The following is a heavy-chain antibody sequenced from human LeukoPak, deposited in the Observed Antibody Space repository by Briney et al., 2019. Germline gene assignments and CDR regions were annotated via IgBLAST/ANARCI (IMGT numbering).Heavy chain of an antibody. V-gene: IGHV3-64*01. D-gene: IGHD6-13*01. CDR3: ARAMSSSWRGYWFDP. J-gene: IGHJ5*02. Sequence: GGSLRLSCAASGFTFSSYAMHWVRQAPGKGLEYVSAISSNGGSTYYANSVKGRFTISRDNSKNTLYLQMGSLRAKDMAVYYCARAMSSSWRGYWFDPWGQGTLVTVSS. CDR1: GFTFSSYA. CDR2: ISSNGGST.